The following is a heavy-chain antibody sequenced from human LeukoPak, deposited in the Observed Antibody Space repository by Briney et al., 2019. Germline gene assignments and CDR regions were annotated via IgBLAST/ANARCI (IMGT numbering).Heavy chain of an antibody. CDR1: GCTASSNY. CDR2: IYSCGST. Sequence: GGSLRLSCAASGCTASSNYMSWVRKAQGQGLEWVSVIYSCGSTYYADCVKGRFTVSRDNSKTTLYLQMNSLRAEDTAVYYCASGWYVPYYYYGMDVWGKGTTVTVSS. CDR3: ASGWYVPYYYYGMDV. D-gene: IGHD2-15*01. V-gene: IGHV3-53*01. J-gene: IGHJ6*04.